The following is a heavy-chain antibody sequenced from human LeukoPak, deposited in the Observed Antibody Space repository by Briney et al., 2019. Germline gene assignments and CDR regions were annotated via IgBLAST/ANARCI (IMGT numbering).Heavy chain of an antibody. Sequence: SETLSLTCTVSGGSISSYYWSWIRQPPGKGLEWIGYIYYSGSTYYNPSLKSRVTISVDRSKNQFSLKLSSVTAADTAVYYCARTRQDSSGYYLPEFDYWGQGTLVTVSS. CDR2: IYYSGST. J-gene: IGHJ4*02. CDR1: GGSISSYY. D-gene: IGHD3-22*01. CDR3: ARTRQDSSGYYLPEFDY. V-gene: IGHV4-59*12.